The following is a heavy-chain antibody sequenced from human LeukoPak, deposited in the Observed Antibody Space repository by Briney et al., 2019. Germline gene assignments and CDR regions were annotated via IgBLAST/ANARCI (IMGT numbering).Heavy chain of an antibody. D-gene: IGHD1-7*01. CDR3: ARAHRYNWNSLEAFDV. CDR2: INPSDGAT. CDR1: GDTFTMYN. Sequence: ASVKVSCKAPGDTFTMYNVHWVRQAPGQGLEWMGLINPSDGATTYTQKFQGRVTMTRDMSTTTVYMDLRSLRSEDTAVYFCARAHRYNWNSLEAFDVWGQGTMVTVSS. J-gene: IGHJ3*01. V-gene: IGHV1-46*01.